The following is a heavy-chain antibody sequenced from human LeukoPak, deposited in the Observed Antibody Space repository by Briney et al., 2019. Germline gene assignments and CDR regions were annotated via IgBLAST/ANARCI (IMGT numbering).Heavy chain of an antibody. D-gene: IGHD3-3*01. Sequence: PGGSLRLSCGASGFIFKDHWMHWVRQAPGKGLVWVSQINGDGSDTIYADSVKGRFTISRDNAKNSLYLQMNSLRAEDTAVYYCTTAPDSMDCWGQGTLVTVSS. V-gene: IGHV3-74*01. CDR3: TTAPDSMDC. J-gene: IGHJ4*02. CDR1: GFIFKDHW. CDR2: INGDGSDT.